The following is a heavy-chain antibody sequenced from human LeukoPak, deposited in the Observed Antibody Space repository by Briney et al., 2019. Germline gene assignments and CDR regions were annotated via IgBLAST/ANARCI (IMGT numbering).Heavy chain of an antibody. CDR1: GFTFPIYW. V-gene: IGHV3-74*01. D-gene: IGHD3-16*01. J-gene: IGHJ3*02. Sequence: GGSLRLSCAASGFTFPIYWMHWVRQAPGKGLVWASRVNGDGSTTTYADSVKGRFTISRDNAKNTVYLQMDSLRAEDTAVYYCTRPQHGDLYAFDIWGQGTMVTVSS. CDR3: TRPQHGDLYAFDI. CDR2: VNGDGSTT.